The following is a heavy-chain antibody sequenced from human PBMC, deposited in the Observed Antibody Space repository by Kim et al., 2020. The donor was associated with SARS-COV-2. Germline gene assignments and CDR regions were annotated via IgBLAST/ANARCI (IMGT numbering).Heavy chain of an antibody. J-gene: IGHJ5*01. Sequence: ASVKVSCEASGYTFTTYGVTWVRQAPGEGLEWMGWVNPNSGSTNYAQEFEGRVTMTADRSTATAYMELKSLTSDDTAVYYCARPLHSDYEFAAGSTLNWF. CDR1: GYTFTTYG. D-gene: IGHD3-3*01. CDR3: ARPLHSDYEFAAGSTLNWF. V-gene: IGHV1-18*04. CDR2: VNPNSGST.